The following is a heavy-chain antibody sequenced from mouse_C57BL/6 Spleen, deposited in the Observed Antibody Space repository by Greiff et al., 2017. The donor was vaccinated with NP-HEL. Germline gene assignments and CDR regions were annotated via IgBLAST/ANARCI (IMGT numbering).Heavy chain of an antibody. J-gene: IGHJ4*01. D-gene: IGHD1-1*01. CDR3: ARGGGVYYYYYAMDY. Sequence: QVHVKQSGPGLVQPSQSLSITCTVSGFSLTSYGVHWVRQSPGKGLEWLGVIWSGGSTDYNAAFISRLSISKDNSKSQVFFKMNSLQADDTAIYYCARGGGVYYYYYAMDYWGQGTSVTVSS. CDR1: GFSLTSYG. CDR2: IWSGGST. V-gene: IGHV2-2*01.